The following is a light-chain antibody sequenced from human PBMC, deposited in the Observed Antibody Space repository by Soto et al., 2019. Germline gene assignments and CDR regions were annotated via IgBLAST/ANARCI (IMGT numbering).Light chain of an antibody. V-gene: IGLV2-8*01. CDR2: EVS. CDR1: SSDVGGYNY. Sequence: QSALTQPPSASGSPGQSVTISCTGTSSDVGGYNYVSWYQQHPGKAPKLMIYEVSKRPSGVPDRFSGSKSGNTASLTVSGLQAEDEADYYCSSYAGSNNPFVTGTKVTVL. CDR3: SSYAGSNNP. J-gene: IGLJ1*01.